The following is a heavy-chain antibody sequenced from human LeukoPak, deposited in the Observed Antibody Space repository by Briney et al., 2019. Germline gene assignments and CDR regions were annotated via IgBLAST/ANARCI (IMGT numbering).Heavy chain of an antibody. V-gene: IGHV4-4*02. CDR1: GGSISSSNW. J-gene: IGHJ4*02. CDR2: IYHSGST. D-gene: IGHD3-22*01. Sequence: SETLSLTCAVSGGSISSSNWWSWVRQPPGKGLEWIGEIYHSGSTNYNPSLKSRVTISVDKSKNQFSLKLSSVTVADTAVYYCASYSYYYDSSGYFDYWGQGTLVTVSS. CDR3: ASYSYYYDSSGYFDY.